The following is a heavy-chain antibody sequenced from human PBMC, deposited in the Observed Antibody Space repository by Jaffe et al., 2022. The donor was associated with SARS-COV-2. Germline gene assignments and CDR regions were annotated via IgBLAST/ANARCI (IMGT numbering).Heavy chain of an antibody. D-gene: IGHD6-19*01. J-gene: IGHJ4*02. CDR3: ARVPYTSAWYMFGFDY. V-gene: IGHV5-51*01. CDR2: IYPSYSDT. CDR1: GYNFTNYW. Sequence: EVQLVQSGAEVKEPGESLKISCKASGYNFTNYWIVWVRQMSGKGLEYMGIIYPSYSDTRYSPTFQGQVTISADKSISTAYLQWSSLKASDTAMYYCARVPYTSAWYMFGFDYWGQGTLVTVSS.